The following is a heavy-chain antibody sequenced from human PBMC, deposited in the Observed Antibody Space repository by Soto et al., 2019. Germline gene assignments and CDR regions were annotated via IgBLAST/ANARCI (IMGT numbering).Heavy chain of an antibody. CDR3: ARRRELEEPFDY. CDR2: ISAYNGNT. D-gene: IGHD1-1*01. V-gene: IGHV1-18*01. CDR1: GYTFTSYG. J-gene: IGHJ4*02. Sequence: QVQLVQSGAEVKKPGASVKVSCKASGYTFTSYGISWVRQAPGQGLERMGWISAYNGNTNYGQKLQGRVTMTTHTSTSTAYMELRSLRSDDTAGYYCARRRELEEPFDYCGQGTLVTVSS.